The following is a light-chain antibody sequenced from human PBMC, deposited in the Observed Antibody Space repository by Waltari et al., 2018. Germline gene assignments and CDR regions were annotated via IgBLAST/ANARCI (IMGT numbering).Light chain of an antibody. J-gene: IGKJ2*01. CDR3: QQCGRSLYT. Sequence: EIVLTQSPGTLSLSSGERATLSCRASQSITSNYLAWYQQRPGQAPRLLIYDASTRATGIPDRFSGSGSGTDFTLTISRLEPEDFAVYYCQQCGRSLYTFGQGTKVEIK. CDR2: DAS. V-gene: IGKV3-20*01. CDR1: QSITSNY.